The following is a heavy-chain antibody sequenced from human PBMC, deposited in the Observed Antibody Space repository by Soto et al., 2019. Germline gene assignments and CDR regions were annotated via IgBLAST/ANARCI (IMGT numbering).Heavy chain of an antibody. CDR3: ARGRSQLELRFNWFDP. V-gene: IGHV1-2*04. CDR2: INPNSGGT. J-gene: IGHJ5*02. D-gene: IGHD1-7*01. CDR1: GYTFTGYY. Sequence: ASVKVSCKASGYTFTGYYMHWVRQAPGQGLEWMGWINPNSGGTNYAQKFQGWVTMTRETSISTAYMELSRLRSDDTAVYYCARGRSQLELRFNWFDPWGQGTLVTVSS.